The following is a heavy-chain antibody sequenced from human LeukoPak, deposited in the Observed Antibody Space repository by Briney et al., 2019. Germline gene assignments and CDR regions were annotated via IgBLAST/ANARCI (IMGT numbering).Heavy chain of an antibody. CDR3: ASVYAGDFDY. CDR1: GYSFSTYW. V-gene: IGHV5-10-1*01. D-gene: IGHD2-8*01. J-gene: IGHJ4*02. Sequence: GESLKISCQGSGYSFSTYWITWVRQMPGKGLEWVGRIDPSDSHTNYSPSFQGYVTISADKSISTAYLQWSSLKASDTAMYYCASVYAGDFDYWGQGTLVTVSS. CDR2: IDPSDSHT.